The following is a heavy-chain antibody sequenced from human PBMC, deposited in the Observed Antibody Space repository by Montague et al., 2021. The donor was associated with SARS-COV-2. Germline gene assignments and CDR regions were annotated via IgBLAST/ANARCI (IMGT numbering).Heavy chain of an antibody. J-gene: IGHJ6*01. D-gene: IGHD1-7*01. CDR3: ARDKGLKRITGTHGFGYYYGMDV. Sequence: SLRLSCAAPGFTFSSYAMHWVRQAPGKGLEWVAVISYDGSNKYYADSVKGRFTISRDNSKNTLYLQMDSLRAEDTAVYYCARDKGLKRITGTHGFGYYYGMDVWGQGTTVTVSS. V-gene: IGHV3-30-3*01. CDR2: ISYDGSNK. CDR1: GFTFSSYA.